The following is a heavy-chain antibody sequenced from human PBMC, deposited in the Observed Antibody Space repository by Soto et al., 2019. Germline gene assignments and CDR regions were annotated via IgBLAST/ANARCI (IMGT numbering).Heavy chain of an antibody. CDR1: GGSFSGYY. D-gene: IGHD5-12*01. Sequence: QVQLQQWGAGLLKPSETLSLTCAVYGGSFSGYYWSWIRQPPGKGLEWIGEINHSGSTNYNPSLKSRVTISVDTSKNQFSLKLSSVTAADTAVYYCATYSGYREGMDVWGQGTTVTVSS. J-gene: IGHJ6*02. V-gene: IGHV4-34*01. CDR2: INHSGST. CDR3: ATYSGYREGMDV.